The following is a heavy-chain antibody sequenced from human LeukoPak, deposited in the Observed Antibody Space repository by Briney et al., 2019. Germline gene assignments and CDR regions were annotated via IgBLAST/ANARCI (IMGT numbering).Heavy chain of an antibody. J-gene: IGHJ5*02. D-gene: IGHD5-18*01. V-gene: IGHV3-23*01. CDR1: GFTFSSYA. Sequence: GGSLRLSCAASGFTFSSYAMSWVRQAPGKGLEWVSAISGSGGSTYYADSVKGRFTVSRDNAKNSLYLQMNSLRAEDTALYYCAKGGYSYGVYNWFDPWGQGTLVTVSS. CDR2: ISGSGGST. CDR3: AKGGYSYGVYNWFDP.